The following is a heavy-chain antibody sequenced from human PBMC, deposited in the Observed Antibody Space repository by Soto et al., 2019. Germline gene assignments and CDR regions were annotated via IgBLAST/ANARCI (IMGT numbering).Heavy chain of an antibody. V-gene: IGHV3-33*01. CDR2: IWYDGSNK. D-gene: IGHD3-10*01. CDR1: GFTFSSYG. CDR3: ARSGYGSGSYLYYYGMDV. J-gene: IGHJ6*02. Sequence: QVQLVESGGGVVQPGRSLRLSCAASGFTFSSYGMHWVRQAPGKGLEWVAVIWYDGSNKYYADSVKGRFTISRDNSKNTLYLQMNSLRAEDTAVYYCARSGYGSGSYLYYYGMDVWGQGTTVTVSS.